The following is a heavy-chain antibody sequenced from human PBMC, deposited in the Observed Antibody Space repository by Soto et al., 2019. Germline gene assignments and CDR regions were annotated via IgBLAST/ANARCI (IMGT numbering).Heavy chain of an antibody. CDR2: ISSDSRTI. D-gene: IGHD3-3*01. V-gene: IGHV3-48*02. Sequence: GGSLRLSCVAAGFSLIDYAVNWVSKAPGKGLEWDSFISSDSRTIYYADSVEGRFTVSRDNARNSVSLQMDSLRDEDAAVYYCARIKLVEWFFINVDVYDMDVWGQGTPVTVSS. CDR3: ARIKLVEWFFINVDVYDMDV. J-gene: IGHJ6*02. CDR1: GFSLIDYA.